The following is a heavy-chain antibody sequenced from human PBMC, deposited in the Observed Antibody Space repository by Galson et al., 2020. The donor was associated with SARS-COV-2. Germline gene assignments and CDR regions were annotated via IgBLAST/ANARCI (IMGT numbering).Heavy chain of an antibody. J-gene: IGHJ4*02. V-gene: IGHV5-51*03. CDR2: IYPGDSDT. CDR3: ARSPVAAAGFFDY. Sequence: TGESLKISCKGSGYSFTSYWIGWVRQMPGKGLEWMGIIYPGDSDTRYSPSFQGQVTISADKSISTAYLQWSSLKASDTAMYYCARSPVAAAGFFDYWGQGTLVTVSS. D-gene: IGHD6-13*01. CDR1: GYSFTSYW.